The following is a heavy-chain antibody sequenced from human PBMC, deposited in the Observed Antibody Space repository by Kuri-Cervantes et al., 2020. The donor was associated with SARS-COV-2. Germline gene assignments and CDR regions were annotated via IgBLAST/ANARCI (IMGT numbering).Heavy chain of an antibody. CDR1: GYTFCDYY. Sequence: ASVKVSCKASGYTFCDYYMCWVRQAPGQGLEWMEWINPNSGGTNYAQKFQGWVTMTRDTSISTAYMELSRLRSDDTAVYYCATGMVRGLIQSYYYGMDVWGQGTTVTVSS. V-gene: IGHV1-2*04. CDR2: INPNSGGT. D-gene: IGHD3-10*01. CDR3: ATGMVRGLIQSYYYGMDV. J-gene: IGHJ6*02.